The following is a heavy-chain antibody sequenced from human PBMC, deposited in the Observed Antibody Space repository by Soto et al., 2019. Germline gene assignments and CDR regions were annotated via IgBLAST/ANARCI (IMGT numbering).Heavy chain of an antibody. V-gene: IGHV1-69*13. D-gene: IGHD6-13*01. CDR2: IIPIFGTA. J-gene: IGHJ6*02. Sequence: ASVKVSCKASGGTFSSYAISWVRQAPGQGLEWMGGIIPIFGTANYAQKFQGRVTITADESTSTAYMELSSLRSEDTAVYYCARKGSSSWYGGYYYYGMDVWGQGTTVTAP. CDR1: GGTFSSYA. CDR3: ARKGSSSWYGGYYYYGMDV.